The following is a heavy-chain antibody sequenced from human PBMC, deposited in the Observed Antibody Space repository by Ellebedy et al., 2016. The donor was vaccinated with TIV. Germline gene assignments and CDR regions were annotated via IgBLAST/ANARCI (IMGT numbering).Heavy chain of an antibody. CDR1: GFTFSSYG. J-gene: IGHJ4*02. V-gene: IGHV3-30*02. CDR3: AKEREPAVAADY. CDR2: IRYDGSNK. D-gene: IGHD6-19*01. Sequence: GASLKISCAASGFTFSSYGMHWVRQAPGKGLEWVAFIRYDGSNKYYADSVKGRFTISRDNSKNTLYLQMNSLRAEDTAVYYCAKEREPAVAADYWGQGTLVTVSS.